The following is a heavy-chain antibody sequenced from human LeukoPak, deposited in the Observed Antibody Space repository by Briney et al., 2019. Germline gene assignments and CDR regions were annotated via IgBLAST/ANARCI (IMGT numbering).Heavy chain of an antibody. V-gene: IGHV3-23*01. CDR1: GFTFSRSA. CDR3: AREGSSGYLDY. D-gene: IGHD3-10*01. CDR2: IGGNSKT. Sequence: PGGSLRLSCAASGFTFSRSAMSWVRQAPGKGLEWVSGIGGNSKTHYADSVKGRFTISRDNSKNTLFLQMNSLRVDDTAVYYCAREGSSGYLDYWGQGTLVTVSS. J-gene: IGHJ4*02.